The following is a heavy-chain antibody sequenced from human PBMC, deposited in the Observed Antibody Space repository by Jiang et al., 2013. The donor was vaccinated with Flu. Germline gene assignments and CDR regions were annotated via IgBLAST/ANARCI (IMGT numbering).Heavy chain of an antibody. D-gene: IGHD5-18*01. V-gene: IGHV3-33*01. Sequence: LLESGGGVVQPGRSLRLSCAASGFTFSNYGMHWVRQAPGKGLEWVAVIWYDGSDKYYAASVKGRFTISRDNSKNTLYLQMNSLRAEDTAVYFCAREMGEDTVMVAPFDYWGQGTLVTVSS. J-gene: IGHJ4*02. CDR1: GFTFSNYG. CDR2: IWYDGSDK. CDR3: AREMGEDTVMVAPFDY.